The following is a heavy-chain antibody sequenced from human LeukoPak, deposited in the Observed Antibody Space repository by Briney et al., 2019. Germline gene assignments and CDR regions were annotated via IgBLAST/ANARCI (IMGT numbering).Heavy chain of an antibody. Sequence: GSVKVSCQASGYTLPSYDIKWVGPATGQGVEGMGWTNPNSGNTGYAQKFQGRVTMTRNTSISTAYMELSSLRSEDTAVYYCARGGIRGYSYVNGYWGQGTLVTVSS. V-gene: IGHV1-8*01. D-gene: IGHD5-18*01. CDR1: GYTLPSYD. CDR3: ARGGIRGYSYVNGY. J-gene: IGHJ4*02. CDR2: TNPNSGNT.